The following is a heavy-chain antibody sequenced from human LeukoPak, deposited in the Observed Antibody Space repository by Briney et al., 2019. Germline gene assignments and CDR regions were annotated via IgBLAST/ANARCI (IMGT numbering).Heavy chain of an antibody. CDR1: RFTFNNYW. CDR3: ARGNPDYSNYIGYSDY. V-gene: IGHV3-74*01. J-gene: IGHJ4*02. CDR2: INSDGSST. D-gene: IGHD4-11*01. Sequence: GGSLRLSCAASRFTFNNYWMHWVRRAPGKGLVWVSRINSDGSSTSYADSVKGRFTISRDNAKNTLYLQMNSLRAEDTAMYYCARGNPDYSNYIGYSDYWGQGTLVTVSS.